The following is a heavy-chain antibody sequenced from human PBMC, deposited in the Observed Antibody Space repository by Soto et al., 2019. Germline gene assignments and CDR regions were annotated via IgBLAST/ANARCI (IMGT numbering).Heavy chain of an antibody. CDR3: AKIYGSSAYYPDY. V-gene: IGHV3-23*01. Sequence: EVQLLEAGGGLAQPGGSLRLSCAGSGFSFTNYAMMWVRQAPGKGLESVSGIYGNGAGISYADSVKGRFTISRDNSKNTLYLQMDSLRAEDTAVYYCAKIYGSSAYYPDYWGQGTLVTVSS. J-gene: IGHJ4*02. D-gene: IGHD3-22*01. CDR2: IYGNGAGI. CDR1: GFSFTNYA.